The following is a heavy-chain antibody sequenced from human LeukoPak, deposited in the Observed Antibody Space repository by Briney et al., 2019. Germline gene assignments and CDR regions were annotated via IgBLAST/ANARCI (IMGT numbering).Heavy chain of an antibody. D-gene: IGHD3-3*01. CDR1: GYTFTSYG. Sequence: ASVKVSCKASGYTFTSYGISWVRQAPGQGLEWMGWISAYYGNTNYAQKLQGRVTMTTDTSTSTAYMELRSLRSDDTAVYYCARDEDFWSGSDWFDPWGQGTLVTVSS. V-gene: IGHV1-18*01. J-gene: IGHJ5*02. CDR3: ARDEDFWSGSDWFDP. CDR2: ISAYYGNT.